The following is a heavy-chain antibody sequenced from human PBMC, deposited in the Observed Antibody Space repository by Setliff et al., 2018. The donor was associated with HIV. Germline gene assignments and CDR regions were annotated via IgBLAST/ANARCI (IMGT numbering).Heavy chain of an antibody. CDR1: GGSISSYY. CDR2: IYFSGST. CDR3: ARVGDLGSTYYFDY. V-gene: IGHV4-59*01. Sequence: PSETLSLTCTVSGGSISSYYWSWIRQSPGKGLEWIGYIYFSGSTSYNPSLKSRLTISVDTSKNQFSRKLSSVTAADTAVYYCARVGDLGSTYYFDYWGQGALVTVSS. J-gene: IGHJ4*02. D-gene: IGHD1-26*01.